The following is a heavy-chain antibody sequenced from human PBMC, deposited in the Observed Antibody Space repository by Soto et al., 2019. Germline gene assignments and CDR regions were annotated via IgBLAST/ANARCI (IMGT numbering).Heavy chain of an antibody. D-gene: IGHD5-18*01. Sequence: ASVKVSCKASGYTFTSYYMHWVRQAPGQGLEWMGIINPSGGSTSYAQKFQGRVTMTRDTSTSTVYMELSSLRSEDTAVYYCARDLSYSYGQGDYFDYWGQGTLVTVSS. CDR2: INPSGGST. J-gene: IGHJ4*02. CDR1: GYTFTSYY. CDR3: ARDLSYSYGQGDYFDY. V-gene: IGHV1-46*01.